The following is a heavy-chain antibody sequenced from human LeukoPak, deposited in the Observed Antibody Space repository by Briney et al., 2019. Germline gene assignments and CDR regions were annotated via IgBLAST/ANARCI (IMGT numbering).Heavy chain of an antibody. Sequence: ASVKVSCKASGYTFTSYGISWVRQAPGQGLEWMGWISAYNGNTNYAQKRQGRVTMTTDTSTSTAYMELRSLRSDDTAVYYCARDAGLYYDFWSGHPDYWGQGTLVTVSS. CDR2: ISAYNGNT. V-gene: IGHV1-18*01. J-gene: IGHJ4*02. CDR3: ARDAGLYYDFWSGHPDY. D-gene: IGHD3-3*01. CDR1: GYTFTSYG.